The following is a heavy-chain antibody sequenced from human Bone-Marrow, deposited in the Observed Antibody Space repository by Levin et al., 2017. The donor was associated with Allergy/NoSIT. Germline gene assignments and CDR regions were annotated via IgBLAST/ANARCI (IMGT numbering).Heavy chain of an antibody. CDR1: GFSFSGSA. V-gene: IGHV3-73*01. J-gene: IGHJ4*02. D-gene: IGHD2-2*01. CDR2: IRNKDNNYAT. Sequence: GGSLRLSCAASGFSFSGSAMHWVRQTSGKGLEWLGLIRNKDNNYATAYSASVKGSFTLSRDDSVDSPYLHMNNLRAEDTAVYYCARLTYAYDAAAYYVFDHWGQGTLVTVSS. CDR3: ARLTYAYDAAAYYVFDH.